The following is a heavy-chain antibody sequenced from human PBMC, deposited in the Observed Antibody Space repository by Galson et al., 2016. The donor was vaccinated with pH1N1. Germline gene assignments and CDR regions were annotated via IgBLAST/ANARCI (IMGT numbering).Heavy chain of an antibody. CDR3: ARRHKYFDTSGFQN. CDR1: GGTFSAYT. J-gene: IGHJ4*02. D-gene: IGHD3-22*01. CDR2: IIPIFGTP. V-gene: IGHV1-69*13. Sequence: SVKVSCKASGGTFSAYTINWVRQAPGQGLEWIGGIIPIFGTPTYAQKFQGRVTITADESSTTHYMELRSLRSEDTAIYYCARRHKYFDTSGFQNWGQGTLVTVSS.